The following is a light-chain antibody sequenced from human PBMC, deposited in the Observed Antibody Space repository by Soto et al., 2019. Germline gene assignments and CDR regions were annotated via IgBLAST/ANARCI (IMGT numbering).Light chain of an antibody. CDR1: QSISSY. Sequence: DIQMTQSPSSLSASVGDRVTITCRASQSISSYLNWYQQKPGKAPKLLIYTASSLQSGVPARFSGSGSVTDFTLTINSLQPGDFATYFCQQSYTTPITFGQVTRLEIK. CDR3: QQSYTTPIT. J-gene: IGKJ5*01. V-gene: IGKV1-39*01. CDR2: TAS.